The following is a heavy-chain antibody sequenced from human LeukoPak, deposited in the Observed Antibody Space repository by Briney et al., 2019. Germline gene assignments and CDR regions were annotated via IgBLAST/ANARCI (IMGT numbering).Heavy chain of an antibody. D-gene: IGHD1-26*01. CDR2: IYYGGST. CDR1: GGSISSYY. J-gene: IGHJ5*02. Sequence: PSETPSLTCTVSGGSISSYYWSWIRQPPGKGLEWIGCIYYGGSTNYNPSLKSRVIISVDMSKNQFSLKLSSVTAADTAVYYCARHAIVGATFNWFDPWGQGTLVTVSS. CDR3: ARHAIVGATFNWFDP. V-gene: IGHV4-59*08.